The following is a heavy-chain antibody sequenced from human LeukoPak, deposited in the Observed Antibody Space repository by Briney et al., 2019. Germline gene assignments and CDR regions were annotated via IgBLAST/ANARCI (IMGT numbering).Heavy chain of an antibody. J-gene: IGHJ6*02. CDR2: IYRVGST. Sequence: GGSLRLSCAASGFTVSSNYMSWVRQAPGKGLEWVSIIYRVGSTFYADSVEGRFTISRDNSKNTLYLQMNSLRVEDTAIYSCARDGGNNSWYGMDVWGQGTTVTVSS. D-gene: IGHD4-23*01. CDR3: ARDGGNNSWYGMDV. V-gene: IGHV3-66*01. CDR1: GFTVSSNY.